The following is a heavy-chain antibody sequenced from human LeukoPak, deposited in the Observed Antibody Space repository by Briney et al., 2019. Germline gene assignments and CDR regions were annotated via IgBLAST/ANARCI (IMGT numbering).Heavy chain of an antibody. V-gene: IGHV3-48*04. CDR1: GFTFSSYS. Sequence: GGSLRLSCAASGFTFSSYSMNWVRQAPGKGLEWGSYISSSSSTIYYADSVKGRFTISRDNAKNSLYLQMNSLRAEDTAVYYCARDRNGGYWGQGTLVTVSS. J-gene: IGHJ4*02. D-gene: IGHD3-10*01. CDR3: ARDRNGGY. CDR2: ISSSSSTI.